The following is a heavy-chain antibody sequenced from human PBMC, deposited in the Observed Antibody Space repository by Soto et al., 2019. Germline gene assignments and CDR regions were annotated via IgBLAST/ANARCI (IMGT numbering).Heavy chain of an antibody. V-gene: IGHV3-30*03. CDR2: ISYEGSKK. Sequence: QVQLVESGGGVVQPGRSMRLSCAASGFAFSSYGLHWVRQAPGKGLEWVAVISYEGSKKHYADSVKGRFTISRDNSKNTLYVQMNSLRVEDTAVYYCARDAWGARPNDYGDYRADNWGQGTLVTVSS. CDR1: GFAFSSYG. D-gene: IGHD4-17*01. CDR3: ARDAWGARPNDYGDYRADN. J-gene: IGHJ4*02.